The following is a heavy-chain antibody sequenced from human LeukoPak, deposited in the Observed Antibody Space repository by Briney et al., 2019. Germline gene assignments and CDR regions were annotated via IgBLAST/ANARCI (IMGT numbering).Heavy chain of an antibody. V-gene: IGHV3-53*01. Sequence: PGGSLRLSCAASGFTVSSNYMSWVRQAPGKGLEWVSVIYSGGSTYYADSVKGRFTISRDNSKNTLYLQMNSLRAEDTAVYYCARDVEYGSGYMGVWGKGTTVTVSS. CDR1: GFTVSSNY. CDR2: IYSGGST. D-gene: IGHD3-10*01. J-gene: IGHJ6*03. CDR3: ARDVEYGSGYMGV.